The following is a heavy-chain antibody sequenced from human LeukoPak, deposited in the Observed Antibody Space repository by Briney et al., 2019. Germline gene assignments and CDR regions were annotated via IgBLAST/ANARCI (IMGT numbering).Heavy chain of an antibody. D-gene: IGHD1-26*01. Sequence: GGSLRLSCAASGFSSSTYWLVWFRQAPGKWLEWVANIKEDGSAKYYVDSLKGRFTISRDNAKNSLYLQMNTLRAEDTAVYYCARVLSWGWFDPWGQGTLVTVSS. J-gene: IGHJ5*02. V-gene: IGHV3-7*05. CDR2: IKEDGSAK. CDR3: ARVLSWGWFDP. CDR1: GFSSSTYW.